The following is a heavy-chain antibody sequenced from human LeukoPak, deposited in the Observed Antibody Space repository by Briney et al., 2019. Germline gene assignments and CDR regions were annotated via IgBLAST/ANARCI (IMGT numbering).Heavy chain of an antibody. J-gene: IGHJ4*02. D-gene: IGHD3/OR15-3a*01. CDR1: GITFTSSA. Sequence: GGSLRLSCAASGITFTSSAMSWVRQAPGKGLEWVSYIESSGETTYYSDSVKGRFPISRDNSKNTLYLQLTSLTVDDTAVYFCAKAAAWTCFDSWGQGTLVTVSS. V-gene: IGHV3-23*01. CDR2: IESSGETT. CDR3: AKAAAWTCFDS.